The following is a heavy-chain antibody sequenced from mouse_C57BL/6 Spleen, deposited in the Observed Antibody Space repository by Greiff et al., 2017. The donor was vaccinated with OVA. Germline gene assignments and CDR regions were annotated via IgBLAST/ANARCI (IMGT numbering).Heavy chain of an antibody. CDR1: GFTFSDAW. D-gene: IGHD1-1*01. V-gene: IGHV6-6*01. CDR3: TLITTVVEGFAY. CDR2: IRNKANNHAT. J-gene: IGHJ3*01. Sequence: EVQRVESGGGLVQPGGSMKLSCAASGFTFSDAWMDWVRQSPEKGLEWVAEIRNKANNHATYYAESVKGRFTISRDDSKSSVYLQMNSLRAEDTGIYYCTLITTVVEGFAYWGQGTLVTVSA.